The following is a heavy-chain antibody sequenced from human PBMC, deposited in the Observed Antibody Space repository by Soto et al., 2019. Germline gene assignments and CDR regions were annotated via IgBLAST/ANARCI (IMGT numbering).Heavy chain of an antibody. J-gene: IGHJ3*01. CDR1: GFSLSADGVG. CDR3: AHAYGGTSWPNDAFDV. CDR2: IYWDDDR. Sequence: QITLRESGPTLVKPTQTLRLICTFSGFSLSADGVGVGWIRQPPGKALEWLALIYWDDDRRYSPSLKSRLTITKDTSKNQVVLTMTNMDAVDTATYYCAHAYGGTSWPNDAFDVWGQGTVVTVSS. V-gene: IGHV2-5*02. D-gene: IGHD2-2*01.